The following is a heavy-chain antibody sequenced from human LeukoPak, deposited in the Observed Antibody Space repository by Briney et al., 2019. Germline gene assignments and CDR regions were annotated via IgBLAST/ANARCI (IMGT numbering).Heavy chain of an antibody. CDR1: GGTFSSYA. V-gene: IGHV1-69*04. D-gene: IGHD3-22*01. J-gene: IGHJ4*02. Sequence: ASVKVSCKVSGGTFSSYAISWVRQAPGQGLEWMGRIIPILGIANYAQKFQGRVTITADKSTSTAYMELSSLRSEDTAVYYCARDYYDSSGYTDYWGQGTLVTVSS. CDR2: IIPILGIA. CDR3: ARDYYDSSGYTDY.